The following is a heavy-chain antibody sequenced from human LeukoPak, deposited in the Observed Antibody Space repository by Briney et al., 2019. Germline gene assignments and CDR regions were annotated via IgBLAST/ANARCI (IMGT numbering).Heavy chain of an antibody. CDR1: GGSLSSTSSY. CDR2: VRYSGKT. CDR3: ARHYYDSSGLAYYFDY. D-gene: IGHD3-22*01. J-gene: IGHJ4*02. V-gene: IGHV4-39*01. Sequence: SETLSLTCTVSGGSLSSTSSYWGWIRQPPGKGLEWIGSVRYSGKTYYNPSLKSRVTMSLDTSKNQFSLRLTSVTAADTAVYSCARHYYDSSGLAYYFDYWRQGTLVTVSS.